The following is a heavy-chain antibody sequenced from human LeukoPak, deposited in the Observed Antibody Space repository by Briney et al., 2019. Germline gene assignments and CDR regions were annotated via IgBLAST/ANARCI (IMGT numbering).Heavy chain of an antibody. Sequence: GGSLRLSCAASGFTFSNYWMTWVRQAPGKGLEWVANIKHDGSEDYYLDSVKGRFTISRDNAKNSLYLQMNSLRAEDTAVYYCARVSSKATVRGLITKKNYYYYYMDVWGKGTTVTISS. CDR3: ARVSSKATVRGLITKKNYYYYYMDV. J-gene: IGHJ6*03. V-gene: IGHV3-7*01. CDR2: IKHDGSED. D-gene: IGHD3-10*01. CDR1: GFTFSNYW.